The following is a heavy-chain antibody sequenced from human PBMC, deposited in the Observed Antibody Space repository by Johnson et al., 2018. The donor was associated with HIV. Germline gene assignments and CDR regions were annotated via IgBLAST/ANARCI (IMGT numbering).Heavy chain of an antibody. CDR2: IKQDGSEK. J-gene: IGHJ3*02. Sequence: VQLVESGGGVVQPGGSLRLSCAASGFTFSSYAMHWVRQAPGKGLEWVANIKQDGSEKYYVDSVKGRFTISRDNAKNSLYLQMNSLRVEDTAVYYCARSGGYPNAFDMWGQGTLVTVPA. CDR1: GFTFSSYA. V-gene: IGHV3-7*01. CDR3: ARSGGYPNAFDM. D-gene: IGHD6-13*01.